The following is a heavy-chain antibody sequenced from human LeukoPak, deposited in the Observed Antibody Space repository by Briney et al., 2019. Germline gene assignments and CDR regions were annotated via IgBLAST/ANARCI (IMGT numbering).Heavy chain of an antibody. CDR2: ISWNSGSI. D-gene: IGHD4-17*01. CDR3: AKDRPRYGDYSPSYFDY. CDR1: GFTFDDYA. Sequence: TGGSLRLSCAASGFTFDDYAMHWVRQAPGKGLEWVSGISWNSGSIGYADSVKGRFTISRDNAKNSLYLHMNSLRAEDTAWYYCAKDRPRYGDYSPSYFDYWGQGTLVTVSS. J-gene: IGHJ4*02. V-gene: IGHV3-9*01.